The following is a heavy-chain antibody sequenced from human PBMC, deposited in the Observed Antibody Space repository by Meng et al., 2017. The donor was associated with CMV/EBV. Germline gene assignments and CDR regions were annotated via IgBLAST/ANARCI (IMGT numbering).Heavy chain of an antibody. D-gene: IGHD3-10*01. Sequence: ASVKVSCKASGYTFTSYGISWVRQAPGQGLEWMGWISAYNGNTNYAQKLQGRVTMTTDTSTSTAYMELSRLRSDDTAVYYCARDRGGWFGRSYYGMDVWGQGTTVTVSS. CDR1: GYTFTSYG. CDR2: ISAYNGNT. J-gene: IGHJ6*02. CDR3: ARDRGGWFGRSYYGMDV. V-gene: IGHV1-18*01.